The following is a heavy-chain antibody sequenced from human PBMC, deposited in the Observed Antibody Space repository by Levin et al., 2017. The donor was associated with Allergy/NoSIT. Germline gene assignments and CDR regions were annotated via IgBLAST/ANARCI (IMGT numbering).Heavy chain of an antibody. V-gene: IGHV3-23*01. J-gene: IGHJ4*02. CDR3: AKGRVYGDYNFDY. D-gene: IGHD4-17*01. Sequence: EGSLRLSCAASGFTFSSYAMSWVRQAPGKGLEWVSGISGSGGSTYYADSVKGRFTISRDNSKNTLYLQMNSLRAEDTAVYYCAKGRVYGDYNFDYWGQGTLVTVSS. CDR2: ISGSGGST. CDR1: GFTFSSYA.